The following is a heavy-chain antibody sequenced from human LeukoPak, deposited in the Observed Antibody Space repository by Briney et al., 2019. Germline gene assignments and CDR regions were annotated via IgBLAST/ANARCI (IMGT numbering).Heavy chain of an antibody. CDR2: IYHSGST. CDR3: ARDLYYDFWSGYYNWFDP. CDR1: GYSISSGYY. Sequence: SETLSLTCTVSGYSISSGYYWGWIRQPPGKGLEWIGRIYHSGSTYYNPSLKSRVTISVDTSKNQFSLKLSSVTAADTAVYYCARDLYYDFWSGYYNWFDPWGQGTLVTVSS. V-gene: IGHV4-38-2*02. D-gene: IGHD3-3*01. J-gene: IGHJ5*02.